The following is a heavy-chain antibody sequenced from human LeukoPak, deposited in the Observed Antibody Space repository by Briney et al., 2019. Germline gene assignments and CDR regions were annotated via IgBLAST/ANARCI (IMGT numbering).Heavy chain of an antibody. D-gene: IGHD2-15*01. CDR2: ISSSSSTI. Sequence: GGSLRLSCAASGFTFSTYWMGWVRQAPGKGLEWFSYISSSSSTIYYADSVKVRFTISRDNAKNSLYLQMNSLRAEDTAVYYCARDRYCSGGSCNWDPLDSWGQGTLVTVSS. V-gene: IGHV3-48*04. CDR3: ARDRYCSGGSCNWDPLDS. CDR1: GFTFSTYW. J-gene: IGHJ4*02.